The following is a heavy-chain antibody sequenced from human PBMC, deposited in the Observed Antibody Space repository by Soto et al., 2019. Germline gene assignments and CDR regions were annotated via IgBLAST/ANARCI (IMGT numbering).Heavy chain of an antibody. CDR2: ISGSGGST. V-gene: IGHV3-23*01. CDR3: ANCGGPDILTGYYLGDGR. Sequence: GGSLRLSCAASGFTFSSYAMSWVRQAPGKGLEWVSAISGSGGSTYYADSVKGRFTISRDNSKNTLYLQMNSLRAEDTAVYYCANCGGPDILTGYYLGDGRWGQGTMVTVSS. CDR1: GFTFSSYA. D-gene: IGHD3-9*01. J-gene: IGHJ3*01.